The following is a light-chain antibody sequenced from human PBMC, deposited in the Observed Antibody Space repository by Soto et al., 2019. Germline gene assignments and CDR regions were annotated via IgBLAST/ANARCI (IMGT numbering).Light chain of an antibody. V-gene: IGLV2-11*01. J-gene: IGLJ1*01. Sequence: QSALTQPRSVSGSPGQSVTVSCIGTSSAVGDYNSVSWYQQHPGKAPKLMIYDVSKRPSGVPDRFSGSKSGNTASLTISGLQAEDEADYYCCSYVGGYSYVFGIGTKLTVL. CDR2: DVS. CDR3: CSYVGGYSYV. CDR1: SSAVGDYNS.